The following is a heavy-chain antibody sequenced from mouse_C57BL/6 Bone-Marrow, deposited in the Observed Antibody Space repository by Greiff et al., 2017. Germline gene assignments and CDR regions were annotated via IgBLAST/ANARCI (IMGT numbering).Heavy chain of an antibody. V-gene: IGHV1-81*01. CDR3: ARSSLYYYGSSYAH. D-gene: IGHD1-1*01. J-gene: IGHJ2*01. CDR2: IYPRSGNT. Sequence: VQLQQSGAELARPGASVKLCCKASGYTFTSYGISWVKQRTGQGLEWIGEIYPRSGNTYYNEKFKGKATLTADKSSSTAYMELRSLTSEDSAVYFCARSSLYYYGSSYAHWGQGTTLTVSS. CDR1: GYTFTSYG.